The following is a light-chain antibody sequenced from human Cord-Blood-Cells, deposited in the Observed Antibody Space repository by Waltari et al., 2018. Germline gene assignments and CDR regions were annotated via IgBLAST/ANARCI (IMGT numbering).Light chain of an antibody. J-gene: IGKJ5*01. Sequence: DIQMTQSPSSLSASVGDRVTITCQASQDISNSLNWYQQKPGKAPKLLTYDASNLETGVPSRFSGSGSGTDFTFTISSLLPEDIATYYCQQYDNLPITFGQGTRLEIK. CDR2: DAS. CDR1: QDISNS. CDR3: QQYDNLPIT. V-gene: IGKV1-33*01.